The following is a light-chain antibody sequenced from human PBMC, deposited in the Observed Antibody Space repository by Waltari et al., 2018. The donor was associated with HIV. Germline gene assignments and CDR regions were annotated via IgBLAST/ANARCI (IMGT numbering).Light chain of an antibody. CDR3: MQALQRIT. CDR1: QSLLHRNGYNY. Sequence: DIVMTQSPLSLSVTAGEPASISCRSSQSLLHRNGYNYLDWYLQKPGQSPQLLIYLGSNRAAGVTDRFSGSGSGTDFTLKISRGEAEDVGVDYCMQALQRITFGQGTRLEMK. V-gene: IGKV2-28*01. J-gene: IGKJ5*01. CDR2: LGS.